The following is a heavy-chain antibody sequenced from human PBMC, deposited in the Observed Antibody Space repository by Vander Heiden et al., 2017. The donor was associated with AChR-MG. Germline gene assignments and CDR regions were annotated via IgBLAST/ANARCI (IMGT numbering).Heavy chain of an antibody. CDR2: ISSSGTTI. V-gene: IGHV3-48*03. D-gene: IGHD5-12*01. CDR1: KFTFSGYE. J-gene: IGHJ5*02. CDR3: ARARDRTVASNWFDP. Sequence: EVQLVESGGGLVQPGGSLRLSCAASKFTFSGYEMNWVRQAPGKGLEHISYISSSGTTIYYADSVKGRFTVSRDNAKNSLYLQMNGLRVEDTAIYYCARARDRTVASNWFDPWVQGTLVTVSS.